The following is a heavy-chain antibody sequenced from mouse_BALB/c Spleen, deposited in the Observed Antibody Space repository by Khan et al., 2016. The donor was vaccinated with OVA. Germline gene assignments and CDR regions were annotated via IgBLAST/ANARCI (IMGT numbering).Heavy chain of an antibody. J-gene: IGHJ2*01. CDR1: GYSITSDYA. D-gene: IGHD1-1*01. Sequence: EVKLLESGPGLLKPSQSLSLTCTVTGYSITSDYAWNWIRQFPGNKLEWMAYIGYSGSTTYNPSLSSRISITRHTSKNQFFLLLNSVTTEYTDTSYCSSGRLSLRYPDYFDYWGQGTTLTVSS. CDR3: SSGRLSLRYPDYFDY. CDR2: IGYSGST. V-gene: IGHV3-2*02.